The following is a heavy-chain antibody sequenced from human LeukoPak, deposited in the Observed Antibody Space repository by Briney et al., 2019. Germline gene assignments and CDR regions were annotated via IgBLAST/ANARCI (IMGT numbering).Heavy chain of an antibody. CDR1: GFTFSSYA. CDR3: ARDGYSSGHPDY. D-gene: IGHD6-19*01. J-gene: IGHJ4*02. Sequence: GRSLRLSCAASGFTFSSYAMHWVRQAPGKGLEWVAVISYDGSNKYYADSVKGRFTISRDNSKNTLYLQMNSLRAEDTAVYYCARDGYSSGHPDYWGQGTLVTVSS. V-gene: IGHV3-30-3*01. CDR2: ISYDGSNK.